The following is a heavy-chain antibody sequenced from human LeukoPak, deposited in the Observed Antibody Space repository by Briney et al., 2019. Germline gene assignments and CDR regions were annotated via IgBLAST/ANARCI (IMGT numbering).Heavy chain of an antibody. J-gene: IGHJ4*02. V-gene: IGHV3-21*04. D-gene: IGHD3-22*01. CDR1: GFTFSSYS. Sequence: PGGSLRLSCAASGFTFSSYSMNWVRQAPGKGLEWVSSISSSSSYIYYADSVKGRFTISRDNSKNTLYLQMNSLSADDSALYYCAKDKGGSGYYPVDYWGQGTLVTVSS. CDR3: AKDKGGSGYYPVDY. CDR2: ISSSSSYI.